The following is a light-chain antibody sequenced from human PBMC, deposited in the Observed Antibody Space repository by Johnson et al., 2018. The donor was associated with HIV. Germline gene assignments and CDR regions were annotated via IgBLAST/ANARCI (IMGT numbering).Light chain of an antibody. CDR3: GTWDSSLRKV. CDR1: SSNIGNNY. V-gene: IGLV1-51*02. CDR2: ENN. J-gene: IGLJ1*01. Sequence: QSVLTQPPSVSAAPGQKVTISCSGSSSNIGNNYVSWYRQLPGTAPKLLIYENNKRPSGIPDRFSGSKSGTSATLGITGLQTGDEADYYCGTWDSSLRKVFGTCTKVTFL.